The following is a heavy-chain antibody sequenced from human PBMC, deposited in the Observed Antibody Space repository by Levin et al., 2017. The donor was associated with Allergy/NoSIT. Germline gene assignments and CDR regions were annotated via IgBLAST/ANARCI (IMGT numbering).Heavy chain of an antibody. J-gene: IGHJ6*02. D-gene: IGHD3-10*01. CDR2: ITQDSGTI. Sequence: PGGSLRLSCTASGFTFSYYHMNWVRQAPGKGLEWISYITQDSGTIYYADSVKGRFTISRDNAKNSVYLQMNSLRDEDTAVYHCVRDGHRGYDMDVWGQGTTVTVSS. CDR3: VRDGHRGYDMDV. CDR1: GFTFSYYH. V-gene: IGHV3-48*02.